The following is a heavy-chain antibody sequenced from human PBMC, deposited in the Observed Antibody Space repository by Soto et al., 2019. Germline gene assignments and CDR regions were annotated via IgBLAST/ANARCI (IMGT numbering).Heavy chain of an antibody. V-gene: IGHV2-5*02. D-gene: IGHD6-13*01. J-gene: IGHJ1*01. Sequence: QITLKESGPTLVKSTQTLTLTCTFSGFSLSTSGVGVGWIRQPPGKALEWLALIYWDDDKRYSPSLKSRLTITKDTSKNQVVLTMTNMDPVDTATYYCARILAAAGTGYFQHWGQGTLVTVSS. CDR2: IYWDDDK. CDR1: GFSLSTSGVG. CDR3: ARILAAAGTGYFQH.